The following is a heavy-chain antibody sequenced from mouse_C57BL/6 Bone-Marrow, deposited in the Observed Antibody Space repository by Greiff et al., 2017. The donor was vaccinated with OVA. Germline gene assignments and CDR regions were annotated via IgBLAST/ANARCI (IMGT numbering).Heavy chain of an antibody. Sequence: QVQLKQPGAELVRPGTSVKLSCKASGYTFTSYWMHWVKQRPVQGLEWIGVIDPSDSYPNYNQKFKGKATLTVDTSSSTAYMQLSSLTSEDSAVYYCAREDSNGFDYWGQGTTLTVSS. CDR2: IDPSDSYP. V-gene: IGHV1-59*01. CDR1: GYTFTSYW. J-gene: IGHJ2*01. CDR3: AREDSNGFDY. D-gene: IGHD2-5*01.